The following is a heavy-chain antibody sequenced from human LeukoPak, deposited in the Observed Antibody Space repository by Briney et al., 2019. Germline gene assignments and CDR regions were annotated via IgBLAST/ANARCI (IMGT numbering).Heavy chain of an antibody. V-gene: IGHV4-39*01. CDR3: ARISVGAAGNNWFDP. CDR2: IYYSGST. J-gene: IGHJ5*02. Sequence: ASETLSRTCTVSGGSISSSSYYWGWIRQPPGKGLEGIGSIYYSGSTYYNPSLKSRVTISVDTSKNQFSLKLSSVTAADTAVYYCARISVGAAGNNWFDPWGQGTLVTVSS. CDR1: GGSISSSSYY. D-gene: IGHD6-13*01.